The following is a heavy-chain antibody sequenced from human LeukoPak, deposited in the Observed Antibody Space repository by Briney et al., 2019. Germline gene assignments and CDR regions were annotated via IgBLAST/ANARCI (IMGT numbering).Heavy chain of an antibody. D-gene: IGHD5-12*01. CDR1: GYSFTSYW. CDR3: ARQSIVATKGNYYYYGMDV. J-gene: IGHJ6*02. CDR2: IYPGDSDT. Sequence: TGESLKISCKGSGYSFTSYWIGWVRQMPGKGLEWMGIIYPGDSDTRYSPSFQGQVTISADKSISTAYLQWSSLKASDTAMYYCARQSIVATKGNYYYYGMDVWGQGTTVTVSS. V-gene: IGHV5-51*01.